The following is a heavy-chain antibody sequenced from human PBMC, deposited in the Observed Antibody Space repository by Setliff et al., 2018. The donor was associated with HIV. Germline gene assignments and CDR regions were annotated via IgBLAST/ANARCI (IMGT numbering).Heavy chain of an antibody. D-gene: IGHD3-10*01. J-gene: IGHJ6*03. V-gene: IGHV4-4*02. CDR2: ISHGGSA. Sequence: SETLSLTCAVSGGSIRTGDWWRWVRQSPGKGLEWIGEISHGGSAKYNPSLRSRVTISVDTSSNQFSLKLISVTAADTAVYYCARDYYDDSYYRPGIYYYYYMDVWGKGTTVTVSS. CDR3: ARDYYDDSYYRPGIYYYYYMDV. CDR1: GGSIRTGDW.